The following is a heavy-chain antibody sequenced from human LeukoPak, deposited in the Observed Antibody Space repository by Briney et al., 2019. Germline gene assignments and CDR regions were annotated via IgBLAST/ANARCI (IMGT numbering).Heavy chain of an antibody. J-gene: IGHJ4*02. Sequence: GGSLRLSCAASGFTFSSYEMNWVRQAPGKGLEWVSYISSSGSTIYYADSVKGRFTISRDNAKNSLYLQMNSLRAEDTAVYYCARASITGTTDFDYWGQGTLVTVSS. D-gene: IGHD1-7*01. CDR2: ISSSGSTI. CDR3: ARASITGTTDFDY. V-gene: IGHV3-48*03. CDR1: GFTFSSYE.